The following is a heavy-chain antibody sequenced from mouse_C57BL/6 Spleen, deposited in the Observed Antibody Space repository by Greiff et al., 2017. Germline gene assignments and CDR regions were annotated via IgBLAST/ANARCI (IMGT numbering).Heavy chain of an antibody. D-gene: IGHD1-1*01. Sequence: EVHLVESGGDLVKPGGSLKLSCAASGFTFSSYGMSWVRQTPDKRLEWVATISSGGSYTYYPDSVKGRFTISRDNAKNTLYLQMSSLKSEDTAMYYCARQYGSSRGYFDYWGQGTTLTVSS. J-gene: IGHJ2*01. CDR1: GFTFSSYG. CDR2: ISSGGSYT. V-gene: IGHV5-6*01. CDR3: ARQYGSSRGYFDY.